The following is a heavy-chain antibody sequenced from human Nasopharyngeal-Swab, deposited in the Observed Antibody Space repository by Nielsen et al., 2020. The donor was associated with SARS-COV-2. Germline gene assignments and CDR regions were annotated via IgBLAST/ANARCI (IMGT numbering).Heavy chain of an antibody. CDR2: IGDKDHNYAT. Sequence: ARQMPGKGLEWVGRIGDKDHNYATTYGASVQGRFTISRDDSKNTAFLQMDSLKTEDTALYYCTIDFYFDYWGQGTLVTVSS. CDR3: TIDFYFDY. J-gene: IGHJ4*02. V-gene: IGHV3-73*01.